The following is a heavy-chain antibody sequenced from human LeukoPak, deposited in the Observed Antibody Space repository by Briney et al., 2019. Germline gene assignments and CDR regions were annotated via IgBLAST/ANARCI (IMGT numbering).Heavy chain of an antibody. V-gene: IGHV3-7*05. J-gene: IGHJ6*02. Sequence: GGSLRLSCAASGFTLSSYWMSWVRQAPGKGLEWVANIKQDGSEEVYVDSVKGRFTISRDNAKNSLFLQMNTLRAEDTAVYYCARDPYSSTWSYGMDVWGQGTTVTASS. CDR2: IKQDGSEE. D-gene: IGHD6-6*01. CDR1: GFTLSSYW. CDR3: ARDPYSSTWSYGMDV.